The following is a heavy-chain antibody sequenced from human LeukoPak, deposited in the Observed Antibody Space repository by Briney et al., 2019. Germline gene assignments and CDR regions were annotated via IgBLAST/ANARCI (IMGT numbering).Heavy chain of an antibody. V-gene: IGHV4-61*01. CDR1: GGSVSSGRYY. CDR3: ARKRTGDQGYYFDY. Sequence: PSETLSLTCTVSGGSVSSGRYYWSWIRQPPGKGLEWIGYFYYSGSTNYNPSLKTRVTTSVDTSKNQFSLKVSSVTAADTAVYYCARKRTGDQGYYFDYWGQGTLVTVSS. CDR2: FYYSGST. D-gene: IGHD1-1*01. J-gene: IGHJ4*02.